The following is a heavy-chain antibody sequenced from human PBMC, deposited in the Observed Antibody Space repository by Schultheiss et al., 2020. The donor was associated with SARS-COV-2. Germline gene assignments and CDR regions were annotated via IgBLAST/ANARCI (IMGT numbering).Heavy chain of an antibody. V-gene: IGHV3-21*05. CDR1: GFTFSTFG. Sequence: GGSLRLSCAASGFTFSTFGVHWVRQAPGKGLEWVSYISNSGGYIFYADSLKGRFTISRDNAKNTLYLEMNSLRAEDTAVYYCARDRAIEYGMDVWGQGTTVTVSS. D-gene: IGHD2-2*02. CDR3: ARDRAIEYGMDV. J-gene: IGHJ6*02. CDR2: ISNSGGYI.